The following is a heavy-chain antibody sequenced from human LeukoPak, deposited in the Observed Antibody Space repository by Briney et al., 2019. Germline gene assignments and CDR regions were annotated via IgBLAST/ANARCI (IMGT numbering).Heavy chain of an antibody. CDR2: IRGKVYGGTT. V-gene: IGHV3-49*04. J-gene: IGHJ3*02. CDR3: TRFTIVGVVDAFDI. CDR1: GFTFGDYA. Sequence: GGSLRLSCAASGFTFGDYAMSWVLQAPGKGLEWVGFIRGKVYGGTTEYAASVKVRFTISRDDSKSIAYLQMTSLKTEDAGVYYCTRFTIVGVVDAFDIWGQGTMVTVSS. D-gene: IGHD3-3*01.